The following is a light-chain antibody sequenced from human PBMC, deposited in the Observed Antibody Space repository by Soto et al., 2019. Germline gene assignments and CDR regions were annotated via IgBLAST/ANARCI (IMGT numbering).Light chain of an antibody. J-gene: IGLJ2*01. CDR2: SNN. Sequence: QSVLTQPPSASGTPGQRVTISCSGSSSNIGRNNVNWYQQLSGTAPKLLIYSNNQRPSWVPDRFSGSKSGPSASLAISGLQSEDEDDYYCAAWDDSLNGPVFGGGTKLTVL. V-gene: IGLV1-44*01. CDR3: AAWDDSLNGPV. CDR1: SSNIGRNN.